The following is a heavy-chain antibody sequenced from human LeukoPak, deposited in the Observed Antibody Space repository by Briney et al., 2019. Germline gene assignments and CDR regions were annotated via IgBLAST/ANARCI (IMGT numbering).Heavy chain of an antibody. D-gene: IGHD2-2*01. J-gene: IGHJ5*02. V-gene: IGHV4-59*08. CDR3: ARWLGYCSSTSCYFLSWFDP. CDR1: GGSISSYY. Sequence: SETLSLTCTVSGGSISSYYWSWIRQPPGKGLEWIGYIYYSGSTNYNPSLKSRVTISVDTSKNQFSLKLSSVTAADTAVYYCARWLGYCSSTSCYFLSWFDPWGQGTLVTVSS. CDR2: IYYSGST.